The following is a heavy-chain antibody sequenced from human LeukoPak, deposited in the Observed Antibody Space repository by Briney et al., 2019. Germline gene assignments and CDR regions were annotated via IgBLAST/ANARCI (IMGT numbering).Heavy chain of an antibody. Sequence: GGSLRLSCAASGFTFSSYAMSWVRQAPGKGLEWVSAISGSGGSTYYADSVKGRFTISRDNSKNTLYLQMNSLRAEDTAVYYCAKDHIPSYYGSGEGYYYYYMDVWGKGTTVTVSS. CDR2: ISGSGGST. V-gene: IGHV3-23*01. J-gene: IGHJ6*03. CDR3: AKDHIPSYYGSGEGYYYYYMDV. D-gene: IGHD3-10*01. CDR1: GFTFSSYA.